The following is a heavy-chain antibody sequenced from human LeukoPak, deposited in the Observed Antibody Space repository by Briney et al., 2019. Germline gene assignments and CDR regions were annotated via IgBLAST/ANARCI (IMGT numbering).Heavy chain of an antibody. J-gene: IGHJ5*02. V-gene: IGHV4-30-4*08. CDR2: IYYSGTT. Sequence: NPSQTLSLTCTVSGGSISSGGHYWSWIRQPPGEGLEWIGTIYYSGTTYYNPSLKSRVDISVDTSKNQFSLNLRSVTAADTAVYYCARLRVEDYNYWSGSYKTDHVSKWFDPWGQGSLVTVSS. CDR3: ARLRVEDYNYWSGSYKTDHVSKWFDP. D-gene: IGHD3-3*01. CDR1: GGSISSGGHY.